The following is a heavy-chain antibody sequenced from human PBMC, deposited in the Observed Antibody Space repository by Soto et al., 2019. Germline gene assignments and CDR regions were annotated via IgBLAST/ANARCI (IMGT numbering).Heavy chain of an antibody. V-gene: IGHV4-59*12. Sequence: SETLSLTCTVSGGSISSYYWSWIRQPPGKGLEWIGYIYYSGSTYYNPSLKSRVTISVDRSKNQFSLKLSSVTAADTAVYYCARSQTTVNSYDYWGQGTLVTVSS. CDR1: GGSISSYY. J-gene: IGHJ4*02. CDR2: IYYSGST. CDR3: ARSQTTVNSYDY. D-gene: IGHD4-17*01.